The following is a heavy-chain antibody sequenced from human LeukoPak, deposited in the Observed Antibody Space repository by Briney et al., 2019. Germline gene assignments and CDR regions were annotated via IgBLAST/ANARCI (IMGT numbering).Heavy chain of an antibody. D-gene: IGHD3-3*01. CDR1: GYTFTSYG. CDR3: ARDKVGIGVVIMSGFDP. CDR2: ISAYNGNT. J-gene: IGHJ5*02. V-gene: IGHV1-18*01. Sequence: ASVKVSCKASGYTFTSYGISWVRQAPGRGLEWMGWISAYNGNTNYAQKLQGRVTMTTDTSTSTAYMELRSLRSDDTAVYYCARDKVGIGVVIMSGFDPWGQGTLVTVSS.